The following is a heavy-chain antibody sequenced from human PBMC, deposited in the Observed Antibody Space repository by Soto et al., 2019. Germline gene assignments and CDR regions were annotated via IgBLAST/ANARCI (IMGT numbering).Heavy chain of an antibody. V-gene: IGHV4-31*03. CDR2: IYYSGST. Sequence: SETLSLTCTVSGGSISSGGYYWSWIRQHPGKGLEWIGYIYYSGSTYYNPSLKSRVTISVDTSKNQFSLKLSSVTAADTAVYYCARDHDYYGSGSHQFDPWGQGTLVTVSS. CDR3: ARDHDYYGSGSHQFDP. D-gene: IGHD3-10*01. CDR1: GGSISSGGYY. J-gene: IGHJ5*02.